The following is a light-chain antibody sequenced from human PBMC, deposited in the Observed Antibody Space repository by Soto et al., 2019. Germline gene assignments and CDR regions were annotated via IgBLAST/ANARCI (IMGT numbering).Light chain of an antibody. CDR2: AAS. J-gene: IGKJ5*01. CDR3: QQLNSYPIT. V-gene: IGKV1-9*01. Sequence: IQLTQSPSSLSASVGDRVTITCRASQGINTFLAWYQQKAGKAPKLLIYAASTLQSGVPSRFSGSGSGTDFTLTISSLQSEGFATYYCQQLNSYPITFGQGTRLEIK. CDR1: QGINTF.